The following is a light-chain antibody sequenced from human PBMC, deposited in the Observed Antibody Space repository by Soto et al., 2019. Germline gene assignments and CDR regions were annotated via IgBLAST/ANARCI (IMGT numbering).Light chain of an antibody. CDR1: QSISSSY. CDR3: QQYNTWPLT. J-gene: IGKJ4*01. CDR2: DAS. V-gene: IGKV3-15*01. Sequence: EIVLTQSPGTLSLSPGERATLSCRASQSISSSYLAWYQLKPGLAPRLLIYDASSRATGIPARFSGSGYETEFTPTISSLQSEDFAIYYCQQYNTWPLTFGGGTKVDIK.